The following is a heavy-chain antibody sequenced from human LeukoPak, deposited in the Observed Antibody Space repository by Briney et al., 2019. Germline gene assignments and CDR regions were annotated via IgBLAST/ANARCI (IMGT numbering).Heavy chain of an antibody. V-gene: IGHV3-7*01. CDR2: INEDGSDK. J-gene: IGHJ4*02. CDR1: GFTFSSYW. CDR3: ARDTYRFDDY. Sequence: GGSLRLSCAASGFTFSSYWMSSVRQAPGKGLEWVASINEDGSDKYYVDSVKGRFTISRDNAKNSLYLQMNSLRAEDTAVYYCARDTYRFDDYWGQGTLVTVSS.